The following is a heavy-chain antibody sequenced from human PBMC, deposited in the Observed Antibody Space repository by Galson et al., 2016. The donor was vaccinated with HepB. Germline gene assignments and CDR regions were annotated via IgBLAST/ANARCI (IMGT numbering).Heavy chain of an antibody. V-gene: IGHV3-15*01. CDR2: IKSKTDGETT. CDR1: GFTFSNAW. J-gene: IGHJ4*02. D-gene: IGHD2-2*01. CDR3: TTCHCRTSGCYGDY. Sequence: SLRLSCAASGFTFSNAWMSWVRQAPGKGPEWVGRIKSKTDGETTDYAAPVKGRFTISRDDSKTTLSLQMNSLKTEDTAVYYGTTCHCRTSGCYGDYWGQGTLVTVSS.